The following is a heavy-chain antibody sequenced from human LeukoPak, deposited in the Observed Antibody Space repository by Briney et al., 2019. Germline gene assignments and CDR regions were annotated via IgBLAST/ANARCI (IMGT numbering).Heavy chain of an antibody. CDR1: GFTFSSSW. J-gene: IGHJ4*02. CDR2: ISSDGSDT. Sequence: GGSLRLSCAASGFTFSSSWMQWVRQAPGKGLVWVSRISSDGSDTSYADSVKGRFTISRDNAKSTLYLQMNSLRAEDAAVYYCARYYGPGTFAVDYWGQGTLVTVSS. CDR3: ARYYGPGTFAVDY. V-gene: IGHV3-74*01. D-gene: IGHD3-10*01.